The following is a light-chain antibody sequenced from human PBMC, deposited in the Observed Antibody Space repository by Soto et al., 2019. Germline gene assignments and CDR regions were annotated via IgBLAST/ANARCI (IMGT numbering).Light chain of an antibody. CDR2: EGS. J-gene: IGLJ2*01. Sequence: QPVLTQPASVSGSPGQSITISCTGTSSDVGSYNLVSWYQQHPGKAPKLMIYEGSKRPSGVSNRFSGSKSGNTASLTISGLQAEDEADYYCCSYASSSTLFGGGTKLTVL. CDR1: SSDVGSYNL. V-gene: IGLV2-23*01. CDR3: CSYASSSTL.